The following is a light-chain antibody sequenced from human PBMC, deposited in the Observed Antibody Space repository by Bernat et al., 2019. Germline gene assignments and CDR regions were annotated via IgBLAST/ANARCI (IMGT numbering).Light chain of an antibody. CDR1: QRVDGY. CDR2: DAS. J-gene: IGKJ2*01. CDR3: QQRANWPPGYT. V-gene: IGKV3-11*01. Sequence: EIVLTQSPGTLSLSPGESATLSCRASQRVDGYLAWYQQKPGQAPKLLIYDASKRAPGIPPRFSASGSGTDFTLTISSLEPEDSAVYYCQQRANWPPGYTFGQGTKLEIK.